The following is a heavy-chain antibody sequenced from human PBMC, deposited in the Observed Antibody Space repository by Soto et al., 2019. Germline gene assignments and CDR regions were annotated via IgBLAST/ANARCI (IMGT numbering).Heavy chain of an antibody. D-gene: IGHD6-6*01. CDR1: GFTFSDYY. Sequence: QVQLVESGGGLVKPGGSLRLSCAASGFTFSDYYMSWIRQAPGKGLEWVSYITSSGSTIYYADSVKGRFTISRDNAKKSLYLQMNRLRAEETAVYYCAREVYRSSLPTDCYYYGMDVLGQGTTVTVSS. CDR2: ITSSGSTI. J-gene: IGHJ6*02. CDR3: AREVYRSSLPTDCYYYGMDV. V-gene: IGHV3-11*01.